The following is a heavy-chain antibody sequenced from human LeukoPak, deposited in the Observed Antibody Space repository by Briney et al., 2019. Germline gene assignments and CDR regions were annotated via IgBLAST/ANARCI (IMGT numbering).Heavy chain of an antibody. CDR2: IKQDGSQS. V-gene: IGHV3-7*01. Sequence: GGSLRLSCAAFGFISSNVWMSWVRQAPGKGLEWVANIKQDGSQSYYVDSVEGRFTISRDTARNSLHLQINSLRAEDTAMYYCALEGSGRSLDPWGQGTLVTVSS. D-gene: IGHD3-3*01. J-gene: IGHJ5*02. CDR3: ALEGSGRSLDP. CDR1: GFISSNVW.